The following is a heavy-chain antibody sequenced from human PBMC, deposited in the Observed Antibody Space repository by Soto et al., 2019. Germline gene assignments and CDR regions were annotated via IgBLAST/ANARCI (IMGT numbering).Heavy chain of an antibody. D-gene: IGHD2-2*01. V-gene: IGHV1-18*01. CDR1: GYTFTSYG. CDR3: ARGIVVVPADLPNWFDP. Sequence: QVQLVQSGAEVKKPGASVKVSCKASGYTFTSYGISWVRQAPGQGLEWMGWISAYNGNTNYAQKLQGRVTMTTDTSTSTVYIELTSMRSDDTAVYYCARGIVVVPADLPNWFDPWVQGTLVTVSS. CDR2: ISAYNGNT. J-gene: IGHJ5*02.